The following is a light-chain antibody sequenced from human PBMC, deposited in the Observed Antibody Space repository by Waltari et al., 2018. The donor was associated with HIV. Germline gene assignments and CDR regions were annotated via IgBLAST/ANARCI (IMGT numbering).Light chain of an antibody. Sequence: QSVLTQPPSVSGAPGQRVTISCTGRSSNIGAGYDVHWYQQLPGTAPKLLSFGNHNRPSGVPDRFSGSKSGTSASLAITGLQAEDEADYYCQSYDSSLSGWVFGGGTKLTVL. CDR2: GNH. CDR3: QSYDSSLSGWV. V-gene: IGLV1-40*01. J-gene: IGLJ3*02. CDR1: SSNIGAGYD.